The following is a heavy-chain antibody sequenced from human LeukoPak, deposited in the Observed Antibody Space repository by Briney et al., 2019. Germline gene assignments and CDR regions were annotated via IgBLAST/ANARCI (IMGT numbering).Heavy chain of an antibody. CDR1: GFTFSSYA. J-gene: IGHJ6*03. V-gene: IGHV3-23*01. CDR2: ISGSGGGST. D-gene: IGHD2-2*01. CDR3: AKRYCTDTSCHLGPYYYYMDV. Sequence: GGSLRLSCAASGFTFSSYAMTWVRQAPGKGLEWVSGISGSGGGSTYYADSVKGRFTISRDNSKNTLYLQMNSLRAEDTAVYYCAKRYCTDTSCHLGPYYYYMDVWGKGTTVTISS.